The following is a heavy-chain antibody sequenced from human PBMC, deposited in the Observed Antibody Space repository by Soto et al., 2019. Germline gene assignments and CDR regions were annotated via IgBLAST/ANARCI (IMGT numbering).Heavy chain of an antibody. CDR3: ARGDPYYDFWSGYWPLAEGSGYGMDV. J-gene: IGHJ6*02. V-gene: IGHV4-34*01. Sequence: SETLSLTCAVYGGSFSGYYWSWIRQPPGKGLEWIGEINHSGSTNYNPSLKSRVTISVDTSKNQFSLKLSSVTAADTAVYYCARGDPYYDFWSGYWPLAEGSGYGMDVWGQG. D-gene: IGHD3-3*01. CDR2: INHSGST. CDR1: GGSFSGYY.